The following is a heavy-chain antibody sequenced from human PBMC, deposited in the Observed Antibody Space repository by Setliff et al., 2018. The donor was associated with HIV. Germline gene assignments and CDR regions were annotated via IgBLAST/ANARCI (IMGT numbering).Heavy chain of an antibody. Sequence: PSETLSLTCAVYGGSFSSYYWSWIRQPPGKGLEWIGEINHSGSTNYNPSLKSRVTMSVDTSKSQFSLKLSSVTAADTALYYCARDFKRYNSPCRFDPWGQGTLVTVSS. V-gene: IGHV4-34*01. J-gene: IGHJ5*02. D-gene: IGHD6-13*01. CDR2: INHSGST. CDR3: ARDFKRYNSPCRFDP. CDR1: GGSFSSYY.